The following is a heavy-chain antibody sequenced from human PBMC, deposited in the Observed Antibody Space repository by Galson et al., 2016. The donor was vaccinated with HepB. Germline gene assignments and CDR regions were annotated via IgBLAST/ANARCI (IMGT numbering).Heavy chain of an antibody. CDR2: IFSFDAT. CDR3: EGYSDPFDI. D-gene: IGHD3-22*01. CDR1: GFTVSGKY. J-gene: IGHJ3*02. V-gene: IGHV3-53*01. Sequence: SLRLSCAASGFTVSGKYMSWARLAPGKGLEWVTAIFSFDATFYRDSVKGRFTISRDNSKNTLYLQMNNLRAEDTAVYYCEGYSDPFDIWGQGTMVTVSS.